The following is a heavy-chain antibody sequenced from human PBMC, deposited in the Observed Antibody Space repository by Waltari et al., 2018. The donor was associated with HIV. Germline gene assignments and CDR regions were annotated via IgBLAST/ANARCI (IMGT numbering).Heavy chain of an antibody. V-gene: IGHV3-30*02. D-gene: IGHD3-9*01. Sequence: QVQLVESGGGVVQPGRSLRLSCAASGFGFNNHGMHWVRQAPGRGLELVGFIYFDGSGQHYADSLKGRFTITRDNSNNTVWLQMRSLRAEDTAVYYCAKGNYDVLTGYYGPSFECWGQGTLVTVSS. CDR1: GFGFNNHG. CDR2: IYFDGSGQ. J-gene: IGHJ4*02. CDR3: AKGNYDVLTGYYGPSFEC.